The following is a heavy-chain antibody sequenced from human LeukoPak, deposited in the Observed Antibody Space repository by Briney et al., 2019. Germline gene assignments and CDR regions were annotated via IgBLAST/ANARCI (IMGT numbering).Heavy chain of an antibody. CDR2: IYYSGST. CDR1: GGSISSYY. Sequence: PSETLSLTCTVSGGSISSYYWSWIRQPPGKGLGWIGYIYYSGSTNYNPSLKSRVTISVDTSKNQFSLKLSSVTAADTAVYYCARGVLLWFGELRGFDYWGQGTLVTVSS. CDR3: ARGVLLWFGELRGFDY. D-gene: IGHD3-10*01. J-gene: IGHJ4*02. V-gene: IGHV4-59*01.